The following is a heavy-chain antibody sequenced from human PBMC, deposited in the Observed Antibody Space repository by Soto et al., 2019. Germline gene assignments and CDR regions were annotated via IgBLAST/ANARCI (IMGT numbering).Heavy chain of an antibody. CDR2: ISAYNGNT. V-gene: IGHV1-18*04. CDR1: GYTFTSYG. Sequence: ASVKVSCKASGYTFTSYGISWVRQAPGQGLEWLGWISAYNGNTNYAQKLQGRVTMTTDTSTSTAYMELRSLRSDDTAVYYCARDGTYYYDSSGPRFDSWGQGTLVTVSS. J-gene: IGHJ4*02. CDR3: ARDGTYYYDSSGPRFDS. D-gene: IGHD3-22*01.